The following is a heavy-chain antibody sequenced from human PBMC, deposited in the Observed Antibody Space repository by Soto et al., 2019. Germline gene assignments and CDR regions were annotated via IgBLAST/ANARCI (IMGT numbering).Heavy chain of an antibody. CDR2: TYYRSKWYN. V-gene: IGHV6-1*01. Sequence: PSQTLSLTCAISGDSVSSNSAAWNWIRQSPSRGLEWLGRTYYRSKWYNDSAVSVKSRITINPDTSKNQFSLQLNVVTPEDTAVYYCARGRYYDFWSGYYTDYFDYWGQGTLVTVSS. J-gene: IGHJ4*02. CDR1: GDSVSSNSAA. D-gene: IGHD3-3*01. CDR3: ARGRYYDFWSGYYTDYFDY.